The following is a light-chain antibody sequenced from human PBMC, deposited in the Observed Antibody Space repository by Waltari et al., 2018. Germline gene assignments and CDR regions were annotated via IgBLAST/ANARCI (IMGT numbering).Light chain of an antibody. V-gene: IGKV1-33*01. CDR1: QGIDNS. Sequence: DIQMTQSPSSLSASVGDRVTITCQATQGIDNSLNWHQQKPGKAPNLLIYDVSNLEGGVPSRFSGSGSGTYFTLTITNLQPEDFATYFCQQYDKFPLTFGGGTKV. J-gene: IGKJ4*01. CDR2: DVS. CDR3: QQYDKFPLT.